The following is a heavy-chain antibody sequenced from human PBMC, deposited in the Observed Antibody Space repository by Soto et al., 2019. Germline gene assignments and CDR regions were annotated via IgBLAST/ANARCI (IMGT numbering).Heavy chain of an antibody. D-gene: IGHD6-6*01. V-gene: IGHV4-31*03. CDR2: IYYSGST. Sequence: QVQLQESGPGLVKPSQTLSLTCTVSGGSISSGGYFWSWIRQHPGKGLEWIGFIYYSGSTYYNPSLKCRVNISVDTSKNHFSRTLSSVTAADTAVYYCARAGAAPFYYCAMDVWGEGTTVTFSS. CDR3: ARAGAAPFYYCAMDV. J-gene: IGHJ6*04. CDR1: GGSISSGGYF.